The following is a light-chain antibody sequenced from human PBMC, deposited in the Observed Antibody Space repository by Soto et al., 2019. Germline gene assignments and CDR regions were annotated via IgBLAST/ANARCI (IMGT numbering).Light chain of an antibody. J-gene: IGKJ1*01. V-gene: IGKV1-5*03. Sequence: DIQMTQSPSTLSASVGDRVTITCRASQSISNWLAWYQQKPGKAPKLLIYKASGLESGVPSRFSGSGSGTEFTLTINRLQHDDFATYYCQQYYNYWTFGQGTKVEIK. CDR1: QSISNW. CDR3: QQYYNYWT. CDR2: KAS.